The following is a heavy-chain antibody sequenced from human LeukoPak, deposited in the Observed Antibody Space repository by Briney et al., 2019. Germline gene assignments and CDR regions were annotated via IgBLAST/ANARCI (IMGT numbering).Heavy chain of an antibody. J-gene: IGHJ6*03. CDR2: TYYRSKWYN. V-gene: IGHV6-1*01. Sequence: SQTLSLTCAISGDSVSSNSAAWNWIRQSPSRGLEWLGRTYYRSKWYNDYAVSVKSRITINPDTSKNQFSLQLNSVTPEDTAVYYCARASRIQLWLQPHYYYYYYMDVWGKGTTVTVSS. CDR3: ARASRIQLWLQPHYYYYYYMDV. D-gene: IGHD5-18*01. CDR1: GDSVSSNSAA.